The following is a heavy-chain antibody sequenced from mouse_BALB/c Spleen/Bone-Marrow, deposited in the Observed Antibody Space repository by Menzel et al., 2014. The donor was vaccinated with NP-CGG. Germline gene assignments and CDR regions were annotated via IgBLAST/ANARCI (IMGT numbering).Heavy chain of an antibody. CDR2: INPDSSTI. CDR3: ARLDYYGYEAY. V-gene: IGHV4-1*02. Sequence: EVKLVESGGGLVQPGGSLKLSCAASGFDFSRYWMSWVRQAPGKGLEWIGEINPDSSTINYTPSLKNKFIISRDNAKNTLYLQMSKVRSEDTALYYCARLDYYGYEAYWGQGTLVTVSA. D-gene: IGHD1-2*01. J-gene: IGHJ3*01. CDR1: GFDFSRYW.